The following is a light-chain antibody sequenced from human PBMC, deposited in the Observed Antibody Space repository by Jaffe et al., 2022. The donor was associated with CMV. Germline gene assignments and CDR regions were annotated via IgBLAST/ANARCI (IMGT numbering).Light chain of an antibody. Sequence: EIVLTQFPGTLSLSPGERATLSCRASQSLSSGYLAWYQQKPGQAPRLLIYGASSRATGIPDRFSGSGSGTDFTLTISRLEPEDFAVYYCQQYGSSLGTFGQGTTLAIK. CDR2: GAS. CDR1: QSLSSGY. J-gene: IGKJ2*02. V-gene: IGKV3-20*01. CDR3: QQYGSSLGT.